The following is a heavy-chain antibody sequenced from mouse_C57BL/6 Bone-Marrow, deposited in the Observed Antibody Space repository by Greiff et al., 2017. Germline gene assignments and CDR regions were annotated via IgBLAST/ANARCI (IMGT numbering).Heavy chain of an antibody. D-gene: IGHD2-1*01. CDR3: TTSIYYGNPYYFDY. V-gene: IGHV14-4*01. Sequence: EVQLQQSGAELVRPGASVKLSSTASGFNIKDDYMHWVKQRPEQGLEWIGWIDPENGDTEYASKFQGKATITADTSSNTAYLQLSSLTSEDTAVYYCTTSIYYGNPYYFDYWGQGTTLTVSS. J-gene: IGHJ2*01. CDR1: GFNIKDDY. CDR2: IDPENGDT.